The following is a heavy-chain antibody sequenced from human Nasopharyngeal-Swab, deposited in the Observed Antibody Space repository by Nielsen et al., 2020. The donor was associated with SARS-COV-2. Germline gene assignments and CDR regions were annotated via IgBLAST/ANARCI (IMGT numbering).Heavy chain of an antibody. D-gene: IGHD3-22*01. CDR3: ARGRRYYYDSSGPLSDFDY. CDR2: INPNSGGT. CDR1: GYTFTGYY. V-gene: IGHV1-2*06. J-gene: IGHJ4*02. Sequence: ASVKVSCKASGYTFTGYYMHWVRQAPGQGLEWMGRINPNSGGTNYAQKLQGRVTMTTDTSTSTAYMELRSLRSDDTAVYYCARGRRYYYDSSGPLSDFDYWGQGTLVTVSS.